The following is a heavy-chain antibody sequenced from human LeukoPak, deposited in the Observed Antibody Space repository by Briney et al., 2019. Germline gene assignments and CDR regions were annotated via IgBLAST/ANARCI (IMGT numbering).Heavy chain of an antibody. CDR3: ARYPYYYDSSGSTPSRLTFDY. V-gene: IGHV4-34*01. CDR2: INHSGST. J-gene: IGHJ4*02. D-gene: IGHD3-22*01. CDR1: GGSFSGYY. Sequence: SETLSLTCAVYGGSFSGYYWSWIRQPPGKGLEWIGEINHSGSTNYNPSLKSRVTISVDTSKNQFSLKLSSVTAADTAVYYCARYPYYYDSSGSTPSRLTFDYWGQGTLVTVSS.